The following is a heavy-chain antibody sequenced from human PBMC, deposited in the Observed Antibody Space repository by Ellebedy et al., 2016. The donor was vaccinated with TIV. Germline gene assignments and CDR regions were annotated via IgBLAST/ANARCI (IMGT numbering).Heavy chain of an antibody. V-gene: IGHV1-69*13. CDR2: IIPIFGTA. CDR3: ATGLVLATVTPFDY. D-gene: IGHD4-17*01. CDR1: GGTFSSYA. Sequence: AASVKVSCKASGGTFSSYAISWVRQAPGQGLKWMGGIIPIFGTANYAQKFQGRVTITADESTSTAYMELSSLRSEDTPVYYCATGLVLATVTPFDYWGQGTLVTVSS. J-gene: IGHJ4*02.